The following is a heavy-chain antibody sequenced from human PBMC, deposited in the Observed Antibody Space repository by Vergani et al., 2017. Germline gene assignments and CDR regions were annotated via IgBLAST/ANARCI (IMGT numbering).Heavy chain of an antibody. CDR1: GYSISSGYY. J-gene: IGHJ4*02. CDR3: ARHFGSGSYSSHFDY. D-gene: IGHD3-10*01. V-gene: IGHV4-38-2*01. Sequence: QVQLQESVPGLVKPSETLSLTCAVSGYSISSGYYWGWIRQPPWKGLEGIGSIYHSGSTYYNPSLKSRVTISVDTSKHQFSLKLSSVTAADTAVYYCARHFGSGSYSSHFDYWGQGTLVTVSS. CDR2: IYHSGST.